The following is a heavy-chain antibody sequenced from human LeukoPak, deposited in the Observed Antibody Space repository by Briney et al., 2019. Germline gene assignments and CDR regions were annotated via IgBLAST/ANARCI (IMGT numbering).Heavy chain of an antibody. CDR3: ARSPERNYDFWSGTPSLYWFDP. J-gene: IGHJ5*02. CDR2: IIPIFGTA. V-gene: IGHV1-69*13. D-gene: IGHD3-3*01. Sequence: ASVKVSCKASGGTFSSYAISWVRQAPGQGLEWMGGIIPIFGTANYAQKFQGRVTITADESTSTAYMELSSLRSEDTAVYYCARSPERNYDFWSGTPSLYWFDPWGQGTLVTVSS. CDR1: GGTFSSYA.